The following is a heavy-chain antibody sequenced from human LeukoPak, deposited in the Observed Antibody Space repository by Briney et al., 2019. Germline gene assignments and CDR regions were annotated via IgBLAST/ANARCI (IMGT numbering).Heavy chain of an antibody. D-gene: IGHD5-18*01. CDR3: AREVDTPRDAYNWFDP. V-gene: IGHV1-69*05. J-gene: IGHJ5*02. CDR1: GGTFTSYA. Sequence: APVKVSCKASGGTFTSYAVSSGRQSPRQGLGWMGRIIPIFGTANYANTFQGRVTITTDESTSTAYMELSSLRSEDTAVYYCAREVDTPRDAYNWFDPWGQGTLVTVSS. CDR2: IIPIFGTA.